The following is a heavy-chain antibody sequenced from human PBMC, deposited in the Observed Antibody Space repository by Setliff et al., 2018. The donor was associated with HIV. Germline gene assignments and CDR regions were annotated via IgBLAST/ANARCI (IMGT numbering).Heavy chain of an antibody. CDR1: GGSFRSSRYY. Sequence: SETLSLTCTVSGGSFRSSRYYWGWIRQPPGKGLEWIGNIHYGGFFWYSPSLKSRVTISVDTSKRRFSLKLTSVTAADTAVYYCVRPSFGIGGGSNFDPWGQGTLVTVSS. CDR2: IHYGGFF. V-gene: IGHV4-39*01. D-gene: IGHD3-3*01. J-gene: IGHJ5*02. CDR3: VRPSFGIGGGSNFDP.